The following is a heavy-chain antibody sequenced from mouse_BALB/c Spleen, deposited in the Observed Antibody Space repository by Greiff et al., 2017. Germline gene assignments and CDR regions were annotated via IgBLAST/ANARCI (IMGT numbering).Heavy chain of an antibody. CDR2: INSNGGST. J-gene: IGHJ3*01. V-gene: IGHV5-6-2*01. CDR1: GFTFSSYY. CDR3: ARPSDYDGRFWFAY. D-gene: IGHD2-4*01. Sequence: EVMLVESGGGLVKLGGSLKLSCAASGFTFSSYYMSWVRQTPEKRLELVAAINSNGGSTYYPDTVKGRFTISRDNAKNTLYLQMSSLKSEDTALYYCARPSDYDGRFWFAYWGQGTLVTVSA.